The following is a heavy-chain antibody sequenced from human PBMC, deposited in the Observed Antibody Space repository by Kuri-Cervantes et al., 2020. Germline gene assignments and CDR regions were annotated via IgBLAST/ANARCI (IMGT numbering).Heavy chain of an antibody. D-gene: IGHD3-22*01. CDR3: ARAVDSIYTTYFDY. J-gene: IGHJ4*02. V-gene: IGHV5-51*01. CDR2: IYPADSDT. CDR1: GYSFTNYW. Sequence: GGSLRLSCKGSGYSFTNYWIAWVRQMPGKGLEWMAIIYPADSDTRYSPSFQGQVTISADKSISTAYLQWSSLKASDTAMYYCARAVDSIYTTYFDYWGQGTLVTVSS.